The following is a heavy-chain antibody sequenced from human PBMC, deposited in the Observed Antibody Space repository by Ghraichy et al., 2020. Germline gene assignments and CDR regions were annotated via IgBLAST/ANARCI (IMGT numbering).Heavy chain of an antibody. Sequence: GVSLRLSCAASGFTFSSYVMSWVRQAPGKGLEWVSSISANGGSTYYADSVKGRFIISRDNSKDTLYLLMNSVRAEDAATYYCAKAWGYCSGGTCPSYNWFDPWGQGTLVTVSS. V-gene: IGHV3-23*01. D-gene: IGHD2-15*01. J-gene: IGHJ5*02. CDR3: AKAWGYCSGGTCPSYNWFDP. CDR2: ISANGGST. CDR1: GFTFSSYV.